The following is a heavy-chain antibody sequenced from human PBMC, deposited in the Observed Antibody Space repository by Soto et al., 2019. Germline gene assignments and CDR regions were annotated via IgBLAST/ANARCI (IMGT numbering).Heavy chain of an antibody. V-gene: IGHV1-69*01. CDR1: GDTFGSYV. D-gene: IGHD1-26*01. CDR2: IIPIAGTA. CDR3: ARDRRGIVGISS. Sequence: QVPLVQSGAEVKKPGSSVKVSCKASGDTFGSYVITWVRQAPGQGPEWMGGIIPIAGTAHYAQKFQGRIMITADDSTYTAYMELSAVRSEDTALYFCARDRRGIVGISSWGQGTLVTVSS. J-gene: IGHJ4*02.